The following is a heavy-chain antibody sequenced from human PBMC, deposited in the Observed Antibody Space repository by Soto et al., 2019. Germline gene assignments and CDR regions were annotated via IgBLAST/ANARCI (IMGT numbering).Heavy chain of an antibody. Sequence: GGSLRLSCAASGFTFSNYWMHWVRQAPGKGLLWVSRINPDGSSTSYADSVKDRFTISRDNAENTLYLQMNILRAEDTAVYYCTRDNFEPQASWSQGNLVTVSS. D-gene: IGHD1-20*01. V-gene: IGHV3-74*01. CDR3: TRDNFEPQAS. J-gene: IGHJ5*02. CDR1: GFTFSNYW. CDR2: INPDGSST.